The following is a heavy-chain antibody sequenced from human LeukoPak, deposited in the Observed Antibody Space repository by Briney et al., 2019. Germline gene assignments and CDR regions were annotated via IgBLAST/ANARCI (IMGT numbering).Heavy chain of an antibody. CDR1: GGSISSYY. CDR3: ARSKDILTGYCFDY. J-gene: IGHJ4*02. D-gene: IGHD3-9*01. Sequence: PSETLSLTCTVSGGSISSYYWSWIRQPPGKGLEWIGYIYYSGSTNYNPSLRSRVTISVDTSKNQFSLKLSSVTAADTAVYYCARSKDILTGYCFDYWGQGTLVTVSS. CDR2: IYYSGST. V-gene: IGHV4-59*01.